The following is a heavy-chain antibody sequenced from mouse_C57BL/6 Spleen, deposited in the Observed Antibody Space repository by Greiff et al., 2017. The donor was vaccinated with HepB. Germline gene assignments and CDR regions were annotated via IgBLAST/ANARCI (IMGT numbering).Heavy chain of an antibody. Sequence: QVQLKQPGTELVKPGASVKLSCKASGYTFTSYWMHWVKQRPGQGLEWIGNINPSNGGTNYNEKFKSKATLTVDKSSSTAYMQLSSLTSEDSAVYYCARAGDSSGFYYAMDYWGQGTSVTVSS. CDR3: ARAGDSSGFYYAMDY. CDR2: INPSNGGT. CDR1: GYTFTSYW. V-gene: IGHV1-53*01. J-gene: IGHJ4*01. D-gene: IGHD3-2*02.